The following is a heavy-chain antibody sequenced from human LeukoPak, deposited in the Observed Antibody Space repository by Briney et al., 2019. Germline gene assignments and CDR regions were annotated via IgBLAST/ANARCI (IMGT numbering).Heavy chain of an antibody. D-gene: IGHD3-3*01. V-gene: IGHV1-69*04. CDR2: IIPILGIA. CDR3: ARGGVVTYYFDY. J-gene: IGHJ4*02. Sequence: PVKVSCKASGGTFSSYAISWVRQAPGQGLEWMGRIIPILGIANYAQKFQGRVTITADKSTSAAYMELGSLRSEDTAVYYCARGGVVTYYFDYWGQGTLVTVSS. CDR1: GGTFSSYA.